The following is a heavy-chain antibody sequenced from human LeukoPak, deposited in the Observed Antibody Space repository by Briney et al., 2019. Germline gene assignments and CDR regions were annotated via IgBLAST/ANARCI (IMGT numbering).Heavy chain of an antibody. CDR3: AKAGPTSSWYQTFNC. CDR1: GFTFDDYA. D-gene: IGHD6-13*01. Sequence: PGGSLRLSCAASGFTFDDYAMHWVRQAPGKGLEWVSGISPNSGSIGYADSVKGRFTISRDNARNSLYLQMNSLRPEDTALYYCAKAGPTSSWYQTFNCWGQGTLVTVSS. J-gene: IGHJ4*02. V-gene: IGHV3-9*01. CDR2: ISPNSGSI.